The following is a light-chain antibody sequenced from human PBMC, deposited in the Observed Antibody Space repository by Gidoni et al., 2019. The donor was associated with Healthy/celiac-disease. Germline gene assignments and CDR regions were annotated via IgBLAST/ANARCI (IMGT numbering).Light chain of an antibody. CDR3: QQYYSTHALT. Sequence: IVMTQSPDSLALSLGERATINCNSSQSVLYSSNNKNYLAWYQQKPGQPPKLLIYWAATRESGVPDRFSGSGSGKDCTLNISSLQAEDVAVYYCQQYYSTHALTFGGGTKVEIK. V-gene: IGKV4-1*01. CDR1: QSVLYSSNNKNY. J-gene: IGKJ4*01. CDR2: WAA.